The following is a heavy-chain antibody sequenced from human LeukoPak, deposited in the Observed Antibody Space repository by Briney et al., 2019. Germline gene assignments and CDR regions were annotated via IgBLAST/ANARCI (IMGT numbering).Heavy chain of an antibody. Sequence: PSETLSLTCTVSGGSISSSHWSWIRQPPGKGLEWIGNTHTSGGTNYSPSLKSRVTISADTSRNQFSLKLSSVTAADTAVYYCARGTSTVVTPNYYYYYCMDVWGKGTTVTVSS. J-gene: IGHJ6*03. V-gene: IGHV4-4*09. CDR3: ARGTSTVVTPNYYYYYCMDV. CDR1: GGSISSSH. D-gene: IGHD4-23*01. CDR2: THTSGGT.